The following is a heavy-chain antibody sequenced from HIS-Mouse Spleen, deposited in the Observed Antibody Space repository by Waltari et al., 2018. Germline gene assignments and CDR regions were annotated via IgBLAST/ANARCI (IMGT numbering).Heavy chain of an antibody. V-gene: IGHV3-30*18. CDR2: ISYDGSNK. D-gene: IGHD6-13*01. CDR1: GFTFSSYG. CDR3: AKEYSSSHNWFDP. Sequence: QVQLVESGGGVVQPGRSRRLSCAASGFTFSSYGMHWVSQAPGKGLEWVAVISYDGSNKYYADSVKGRFTISRDNSKNTLYLQMNSLRAEDTAVYYCAKEYSSSHNWFDPWGQGTLVTVSS. J-gene: IGHJ5*02.